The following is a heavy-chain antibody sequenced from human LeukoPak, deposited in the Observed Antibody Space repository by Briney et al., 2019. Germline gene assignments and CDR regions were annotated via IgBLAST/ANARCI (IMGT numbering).Heavy chain of an antibody. J-gene: IGHJ4*02. CDR3: ARVRDSGDYTAAPGDY. CDR2: ISSSGSTI. D-gene: IGHD4-17*01. V-gene: IGHV3-48*02. Sequence: RGSLRLSCAASGFTFSSYSMNWVRQAPGKGLEWISYISSSGSTINYADSVNGRFTISRDSAKNSLYLQMNSLRDEDTAVYYCARVRDSGDYTAAPGDYWGQGTLSPSPQ. CDR1: GFTFSSYS.